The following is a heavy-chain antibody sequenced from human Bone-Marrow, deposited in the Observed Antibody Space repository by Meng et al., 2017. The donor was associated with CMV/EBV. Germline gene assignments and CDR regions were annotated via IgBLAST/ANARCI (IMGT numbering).Heavy chain of an antibody. Sequence: SETLSLTCAVYGGSFSGYYWSWIRQPPGKGLEWIGEINHSGSTNYNPSLKSRVTISVDTSKNQFSLKWSSVTAADTAGYYCARGGVFRYFDWSRRNWFDPWGQGTLVTVSS. CDR1: GGSFSGYY. V-gene: IGHV4-34*01. J-gene: IGHJ5*02. CDR3: ARGGVFRYFDWSRRNWFDP. CDR2: INHSGST. D-gene: IGHD3-9*01.